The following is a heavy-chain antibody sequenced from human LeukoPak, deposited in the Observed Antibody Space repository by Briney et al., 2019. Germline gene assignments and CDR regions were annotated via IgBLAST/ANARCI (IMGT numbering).Heavy chain of an antibody. Sequence: GSLRLSCAASGFPFNAYWMTWVRQAPGKGLEWVANIRQDGDTKYYVDSVKGRFTISRDNAMNSLYLQMSSLRAEDTAIYYCARSLPYGTTWYGRSDFWGQGTLVTVSS. CDR2: IRQDGDTK. CDR1: GFPFNAYW. CDR3: ARSLPYGTTWYGRSDF. D-gene: IGHD6-13*01. J-gene: IGHJ4*02. V-gene: IGHV3-7*03.